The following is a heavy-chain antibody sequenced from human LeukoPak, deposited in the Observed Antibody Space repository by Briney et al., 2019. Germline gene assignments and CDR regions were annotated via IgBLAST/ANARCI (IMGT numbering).Heavy chain of an antibody. CDR3: ARQVMVRGAPPFYYSAMDV. CDR2: INTKTGNP. J-gene: IGHJ6*02. Sequence: ASVKVSCKTSQYIFTSYGINWVRQAPGQGLEWMGWINTKTGNPTYAQGFTGRFVFSLDTSVSTAYLQISSLKAEDAAVYYCARQVMVRGAPPFYYSAMDVWGQGTTVTVSS. V-gene: IGHV7-4-1*02. CDR1: QYIFTSYG. D-gene: IGHD3-10*01.